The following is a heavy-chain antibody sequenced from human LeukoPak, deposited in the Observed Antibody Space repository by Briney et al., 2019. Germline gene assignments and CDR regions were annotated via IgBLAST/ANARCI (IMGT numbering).Heavy chain of an antibody. V-gene: IGHV3-53*01. CDR1: GFTVSSNY. Sequence: GGSLRLSCAASGFTVSSNYMSWVRQAPGKGLEWFSVIYSGGSTYYADSVKGRFTISRDNSKNTLYLQMNSLRAEDTAVYYCATSGRTAMVKFDYWGQGTLVTVSS. J-gene: IGHJ4*02. D-gene: IGHD5-18*01. CDR2: IYSGGST. CDR3: ATSGRTAMVKFDY.